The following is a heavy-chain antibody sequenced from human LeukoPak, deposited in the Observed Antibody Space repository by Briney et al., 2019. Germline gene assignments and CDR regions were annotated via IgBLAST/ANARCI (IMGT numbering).Heavy chain of an antibody. D-gene: IGHD2-2*01. J-gene: IGHJ4*02. CDR2: IIPILGIA. CDR1: GGTFSSYA. V-gene: IGHV1-69*04. CDR3: ARDPADIVVVPAARPVDY. Sequence: ASVTVSCKASGGTFSSYAISWVRQAPGQGLEWMGRIIPILGIANYAQKFQGRVTITADKSTSTAYMELSSLRSEDTAVYYCARDPADIVVVPAARPVDYWCQGTLVTVSS.